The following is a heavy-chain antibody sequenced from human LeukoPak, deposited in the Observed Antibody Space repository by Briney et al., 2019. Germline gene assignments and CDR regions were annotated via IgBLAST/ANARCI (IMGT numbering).Heavy chain of an antibody. CDR3: ARDREGFGESYFDY. CDR1: GFSFSTYS. CDR2: ISRSSSII. Sequence: GGSLRLSCAASGFSFSTYSMSWVRQAPGKGLEWVSYISRSSSIIYYADSVKGRFTISRDNAKNSLYLQMNSLRAEDTAMYYCARDREGFGESYFDYWGQGTLVTVSS. V-gene: IGHV3-21*05. D-gene: IGHD3-10*01. J-gene: IGHJ4*02.